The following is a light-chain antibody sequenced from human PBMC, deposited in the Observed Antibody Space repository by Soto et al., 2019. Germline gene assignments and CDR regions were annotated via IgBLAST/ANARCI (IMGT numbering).Light chain of an antibody. CDR2: GNN. CDR1: SSNIGAGYD. CDR3: QSYDISLSGFV. J-gene: IGLJ1*01. Sequence: QTVVTQPPSVSGAPGQRVTISCTGSSSNIGAGYDVHYYQQLPGRAPKLLIYGNNNRPSGVPDRFSGSKSGTSASLAITGLRADDEADYYCQSYDISLSGFVFGTGTKLTVL. V-gene: IGLV1-40*01.